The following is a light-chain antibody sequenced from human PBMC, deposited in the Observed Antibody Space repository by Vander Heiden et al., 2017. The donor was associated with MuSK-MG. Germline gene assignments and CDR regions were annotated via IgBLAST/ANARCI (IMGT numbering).Light chain of an antibody. Sequence: QALLTHPASLSPSPGASASLTFTLRSDIHVATYRVYWFQQKAGSPPKYLLRYKSDSDNQQGSGVPSRFSASKDASANAGILLISGLQSEDEADYYCMIWPSSTWVFGGGTKLTVL. V-gene: IGLV5-45*01. CDR2: YKSDSDN. J-gene: IGLJ3*02. CDR3: MIWPSSTWV. CDR1: SDIHVATYR.